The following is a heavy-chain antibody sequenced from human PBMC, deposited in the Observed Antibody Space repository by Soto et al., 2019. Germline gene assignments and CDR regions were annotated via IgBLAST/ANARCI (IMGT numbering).Heavy chain of an antibody. CDR3: ARGRLGRYCSGGSCYSIYSAFDI. V-gene: IGHV1-69*02. Sequence: GASVKVSCKASGGTFSSYTISWVRQAPGQGLEWMGRIIPILGIANYAQKFQGRVTITADKSTSTAYMELSSLRSEDTAVYYCARGRLGRYCSGGSCYSIYSAFDIWGQGTMVTVSS. D-gene: IGHD2-15*01. J-gene: IGHJ3*02. CDR2: IIPILGIA. CDR1: GGTFSSYT.